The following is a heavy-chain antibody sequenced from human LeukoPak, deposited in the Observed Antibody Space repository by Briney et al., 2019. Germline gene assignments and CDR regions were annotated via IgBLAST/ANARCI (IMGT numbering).Heavy chain of an antibody. CDR1: GFTFDDYT. CDR3: AKDLGPFYYYYGMDV. Sequence: GGSLRLSCAASGFTFDDYTMHWVRRAPGKGLEWVSGISGSGGSTYYADSVKGRFTISRDNSKNTLYPQMNSLSAEDTAVYYCAKDLGPFYYYYGMDVWGQGTTVTVSS. CDR2: ISGSGGST. V-gene: IGHV3-23*01. D-gene: IGHD7-27*01. J-gene: IGHJ6*02.